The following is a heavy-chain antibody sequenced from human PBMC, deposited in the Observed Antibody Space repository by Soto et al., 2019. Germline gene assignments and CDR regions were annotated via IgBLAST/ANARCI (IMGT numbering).Heavy chain of an antibody. J-gene: IGHJ4*02. Sequence: PGGSLRLSCAASGFTFSSYAMHWVRQAPGKGLEWVAVISYDGSNKYYADSVKGRFTISRDNSKNTLYLQMNSLRAEDTAVYYCARDMMDTAMVRPRAPPKLYIDYWGQGTLVTVSS. D-gene: IGHD5-18*01. CDR1: GFTFSSYA. CDR3: ARDMMDTAMVRPRAPPKLYIDY. CDR2: ISYDGSNK. V-gene: IGHV3-30-3*01.